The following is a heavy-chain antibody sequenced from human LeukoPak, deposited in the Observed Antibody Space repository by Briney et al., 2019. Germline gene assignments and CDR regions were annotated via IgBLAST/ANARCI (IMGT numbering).Heavy chain of an antibody. V-gene: IGHV1-8*01. CDR3: ARDRHDSSGAFDY. CDR2: MNPNSDNT. J-gene: IGHJ4*02. Sequence: ASVKVSCKASGYTFTSYDINWVRQATGQRLEWMGWMNPNSDNTGYAQKFQGRVTMTRNTSISTAYMELSSLRSEDTAVYYCARDRHDSSGAFDYWGQGTLVTVSS. CDR1: GYTFTSYD. D-gene: IGHD3-22*01.